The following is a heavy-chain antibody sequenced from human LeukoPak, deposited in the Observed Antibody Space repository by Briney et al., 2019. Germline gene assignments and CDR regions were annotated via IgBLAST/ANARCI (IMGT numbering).Heavy chain of an antibody. V-gene: IGHV1-24*01. CDR3: ATKGTIFGVVTPRYYYYYYMDV. J-gene: IGHJ6*03. D-gene: IGHD3-3*01. CDR1: GYTLTELS. Sequence: ASVKVSCKVSGYTLTELSMHWVRQAPGKGLEWMGGFDPEDGETIYAQKFQGRVTMTEDTSTDTAYMGLSSLRSEDTAVYYCATKGTIFGVVTPRYYYYYYMDVWGKGTTVTVSS. CDR2: FDPEDGET.